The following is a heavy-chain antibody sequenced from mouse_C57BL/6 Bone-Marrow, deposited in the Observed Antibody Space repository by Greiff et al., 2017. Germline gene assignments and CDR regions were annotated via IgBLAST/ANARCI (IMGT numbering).Heavy chain of an antibody. CDR1: GYTFTSYW. V-gene: IGHV1-55*01. CDR3: ARSGPLGRSFDY. J-gene: IGHJ2*01. CDR2: IYPTSGRT. Sequence: QVQLQQPGAELVKPGASVKMSCKASGYTFTSYWITWVKQRPGQGLEWIGDIYPTSGRTNYNEKFKSKAILTVDTSSNTAYLQLSSLTSEESAVFYCARSGPLGRSFDYWGQGTTRTGSS. D-gene: IGHD4-1*01.